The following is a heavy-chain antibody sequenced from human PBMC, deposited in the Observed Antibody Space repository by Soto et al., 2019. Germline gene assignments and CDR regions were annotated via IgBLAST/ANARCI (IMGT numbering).Heavy chain of an antibody. CDR3: AKERGSSGLPDWYSDL. CDR1: GFTFSSYA. D-gene: IGHD6-6*01. V-gene: IGHV3-23*01. Sequence: EVQLLESGGGLVQPGGSLRLSCAASGFTFSSYAMSWVRQAPGKGLEWVSAISGSGGSTYYADSVKGRFTISRDNSKNTLYLQMNSLRAEDTAVYYCAKERGSSGLPDWYSDLWGRGTLVTVSS. CDR2: ISGSGGST. J-gene: IGHJ2*01.